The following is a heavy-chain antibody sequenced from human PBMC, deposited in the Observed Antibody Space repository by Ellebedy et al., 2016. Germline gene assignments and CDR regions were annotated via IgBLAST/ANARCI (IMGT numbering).Heavy chain of an antibody. Sequence: GESLKISCTASGFTFSSYPMNWVRQAPGKGLEWVSYISYSSGTLYYADSVEDRFTVSRDNAKMSVYLQMNSLRAEDTAVYYCARETMIQGMYYFDFWGQGTLVTVSS. CDR3: ARETMIQGMYYFDF. J-gene: IGHJ4*02. V-gene: IGHV3-48*04. CDR1: GFTFSSYP. CDR2: ISYSSGTL. D-gene: IGHD3-10*01.